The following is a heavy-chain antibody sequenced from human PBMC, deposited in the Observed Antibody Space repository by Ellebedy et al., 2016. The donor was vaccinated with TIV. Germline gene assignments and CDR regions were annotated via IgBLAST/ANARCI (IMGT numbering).Heavy chain of an antibody. V-gene: IGHV4-4*07. CDR1: GGSISSYS. Sequence: MPSETLSLTCTVSGGSISSYSWSWIRQPAGEGLEWIGRIFTSGSTNFNPSLKSRVTMSVDTSKNQFSLKLSSVTAADTAKYYCASHRGFYSGWSFDYWGQGTLITVSS. D-gene: IGHD5-12*01. CDR2: IFTSGST. J-gene: IGHJ4*02. CDR3: ASHRGFYSGWSFDY.